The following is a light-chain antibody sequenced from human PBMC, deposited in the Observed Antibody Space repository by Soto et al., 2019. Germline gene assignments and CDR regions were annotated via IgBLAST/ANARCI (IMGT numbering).Light chain of an antibody. J-gene: IGLJ2*01. CDR2: EVS. CDR3: SSYVGSNNLV. V-gene: IGLV2-8*01. Sequence: QSALTQPPSASGSPGQSVTISCTGTSSDVGGYNYVSWYQQHPGKAPKLMIYEVSNRPSGVPDRFSGSKSGNTASLTVSGLQAEDEADYYCSSYVGSNNLVFGGGTQLTVL. CDR1: SSDVGGYNY.